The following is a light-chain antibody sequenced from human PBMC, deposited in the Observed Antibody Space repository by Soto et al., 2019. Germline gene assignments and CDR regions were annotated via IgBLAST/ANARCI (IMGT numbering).Light chain of an antibody. V-gene: IGKV1-8*01. CDR2: AAS. J-gene: IGKJ4*01. Sequence: AIRMTQSPSSFSASTGDRVTITCRASQGISSYLAWYQQKPGKAPKLLIYAASTLQSGVPSGFSGSGSGTDFTLTISCLQSEDFATYYCQQYYSYPSFGGGTKVEIK. CDR3: QQYYSYPS. CDR1: QGISSY.